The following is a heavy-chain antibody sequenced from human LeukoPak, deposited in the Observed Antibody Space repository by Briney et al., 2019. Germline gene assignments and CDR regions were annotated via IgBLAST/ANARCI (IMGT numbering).Heavy chain of an antibody. Sequence: GGSPRLSPAASGFTFSSSAMSWVPQAPGKGLEWVSAISGSGGSTYYADSVKGRFTISRDNSKNTLYLLMNSLRAEDTAVYYCAKVSLGLSYYYGMDVWGQGTTVTVSS. V-gene: IGHV3-23*01. CDR3: AKVSLGLSYYYGMDV. CDR2: ISGSGGST. J-gene: IGHJ6*02. CDR1: GFTFSSSA.